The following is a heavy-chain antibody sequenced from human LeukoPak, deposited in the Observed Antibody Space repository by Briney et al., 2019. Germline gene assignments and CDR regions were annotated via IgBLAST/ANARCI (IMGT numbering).Heavy chain of an antibody. CDR1: GFTFSDHY. J-gene: IGHJ4*02. Sequence: GGSLRLSCAASGFTFSDHYMDWVRQAPGKGLEWVGRIRKKVNSYTTEYAATVKGRLTISRDDSKNSLYLQMNSLKTEDTAVYYCAKDQYYDFWSGNIDYWGQGTLVTVSS. CDR3: AKDQYYDFWSGNIDY. V-gene: IGHV3-72*01. CDR2: IRKKVNSYTT. D-gene: IGHD3-3*01.